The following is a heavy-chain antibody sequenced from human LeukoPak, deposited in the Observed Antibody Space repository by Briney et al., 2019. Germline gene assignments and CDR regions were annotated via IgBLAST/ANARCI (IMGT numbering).Heavy chain of an antibody. CDR2: IKQDGSEK. D-gene: IGHD6-6*01. CDR1: GFTFSSYW. J-gene: IGHJ4*02. V-gene: IGHV3-7*01. CDR3: ARSIAARLRGAACPDY. Sequence: QPGGSLRLSCAASGFTFSSYWMSWVRQAPGKGLEWVANIKQDGSEKYYVDSVKGRFTISRDNAKNSLYLQMNSLRAEDTAVYYCARSIAARLRGAACPDYWGQGTLVTVSS.